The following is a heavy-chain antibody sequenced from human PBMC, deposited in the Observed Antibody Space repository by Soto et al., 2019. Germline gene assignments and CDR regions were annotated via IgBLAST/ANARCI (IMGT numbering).Heavy chain of an antibody. CDR2: IYYSGST. J-gene: IGHJ6*03. CDR1: GGSISNYH. CDR3: ARVAYDFWSGWGGAGYYYYMDV. Sequence: QVQLQESGPGLVKPSETLSLTCTASGGSISNYHWSWIRQPPGKGLEWIGYIYYSGSTSYNPSLKSRVTRSVDTSNNQCSLKLNSVTAADTAVYFCARVAYDFWSGWGGAGYYYYMDVWGKGTTVTVSS. V-gene: IGHV4-59*01. D-gene: IGHD3-3*01.